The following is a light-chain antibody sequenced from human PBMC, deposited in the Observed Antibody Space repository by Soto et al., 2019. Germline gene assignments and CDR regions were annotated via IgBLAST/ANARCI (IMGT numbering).Light chain of an antibody. CDR3: GTWDSSLSAVWV. Sequence: QSVLTQPPSVSAAPGQKVTISCSGSSSNIGNNYVSWYQQLPGTAPKLLIYENNKRPSGIPDRFSGSQSGTSATLGITGLQTGDEADYYCGTWDSSLSAVWVFGGGTKLTVL. J-gene: IGLJ3*02. V-gene: IGLV1-51*02. CDR1: SSNIGNNY. CDR2: ENN.